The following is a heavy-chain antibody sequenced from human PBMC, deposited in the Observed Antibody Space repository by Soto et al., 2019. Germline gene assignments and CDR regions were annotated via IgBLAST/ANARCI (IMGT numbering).Heavy chain of an antibody. D-gene: IGHD2-15*01. CDR2: IYYSGST. CDR1: GGSISSYY. J-gene: IGHJ4*02. Sequence: QVQLQESGPGLVKPSETLSLTCTVSGGSISSYYWSWIRQPPGKGLEWIGYIYYSGSTNYNPSLKSRVTISVDTSKNQFSLKLSSVTAADTAVYYCAREKGYCSGGSCYGAFDYWGQGTLVTVSS. V-gene: IGHV4-59*01. CDR3: AREKGYCSGGSCYGAFDY.